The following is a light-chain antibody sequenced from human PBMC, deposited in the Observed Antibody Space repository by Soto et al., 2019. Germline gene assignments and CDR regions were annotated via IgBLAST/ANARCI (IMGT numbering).Light chain of an antibody. J-gene: IGLJ1*01. CDR2: EVS. CDR1: SSDVGVYNY. V-gene: IGLV2-8*01. CDR3: STFVGGNNYV. Sequence: QLVLTQPPSASGSPGQSVTISCTGTSSDVGVYNYVSWYQQHPGKAPKLLIYEVSKRPSGVPDRFSGSKSGNTASLTVSGLQAEDEADYYCSTFVGGNNYVFGTGTKVTVL.